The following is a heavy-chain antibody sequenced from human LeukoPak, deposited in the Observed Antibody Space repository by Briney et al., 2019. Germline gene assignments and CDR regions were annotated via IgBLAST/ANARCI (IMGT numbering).Heavy chain of an antibody. V-gene: IGHV4-39*07. CDR1: GDSISSTSYY. Sequence: SETLSLTCTVSGDSISSTSYYWGWIRQPPGKGLEWIGSLSYSGSTYYNPSLKSRVTISTDLSEDQFSLNLRSVTAADTAVYYRARSSGYYSFDYWGQGTLVTVSS. J-gene: IGHJ4*02. CDR2: LSYSGST. D-gene: IGHD3-22*01. CDR3: ARSSGYYSFDY.